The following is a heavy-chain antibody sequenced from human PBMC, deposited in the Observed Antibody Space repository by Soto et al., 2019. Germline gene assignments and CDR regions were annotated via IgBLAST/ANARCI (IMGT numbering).Heavy chain of an antibody. J-gene: IGHJ6*02. CDR3: ARLGYCSGASCNYYFYYCGMDV. Sequence: EVQLVESGGGLVQPGGSLRLSCTASGFAFGSYAMNWVRQLPGKGLEWVSFISGRGTTTYYADSVKGRCTISRDNVENSLSLQVNSLGDEDSATYYCARLGYCSGASCNYYFYYCGMDVWGQGTTVTVSS. CDR1: GFAFGSYA. V-gene: IGHV3-48*02. D-gene: IGHD2-15*01. CDR2: ISGRGTTT.